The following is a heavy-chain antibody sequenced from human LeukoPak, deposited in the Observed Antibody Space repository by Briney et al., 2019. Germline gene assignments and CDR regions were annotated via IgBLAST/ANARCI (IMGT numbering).Heavy chain of an antibody. CDR3: ARPSSSDSMFDAFDI. Sequence: PGRSLRLSCAASGFTFSSYGMHWVRQAPGKGLVWVSRINSDGSVTTYPDYVKGRFTISRDNAKTTVYLQMNSLRAEDTAVYYCARPSSSDSMFDAFDIWGQGTMVTVSS. J-gene: IGHJ3*02. D-gene: IGHD6-19*01. CDR2: INSDGSVT. CDR1: GFTFSSYG. V-gene: IGHV3-74*01.